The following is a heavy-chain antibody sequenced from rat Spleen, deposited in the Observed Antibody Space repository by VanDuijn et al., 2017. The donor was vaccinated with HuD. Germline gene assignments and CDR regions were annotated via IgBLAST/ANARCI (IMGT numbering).Heavy chain of an antibody. V-gene: IGHV3-3*01. J-gene: IGHJ3*01. CDR3: VSHGTRVSRFAY. D-gene: IGHD1-4*01. CDR2: INSAGTT. Sequence: EVQLQESGPGLVKPSQSLSLTCSVTGHSITSSYRWNWIRKFPGNKLEWMGYINSAGTTNYNPSLKSRISITRDTSKNQFFLQLNSVTTEDTATYYCVSHGTRVSRFAYWGQGTLVTVSS. CDR1: GHSITSSYR.